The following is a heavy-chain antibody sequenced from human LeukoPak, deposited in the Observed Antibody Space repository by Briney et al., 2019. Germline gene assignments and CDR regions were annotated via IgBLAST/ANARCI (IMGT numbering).Heavy chain of an antibody. CDR3: ARDPVAVSGSNYYYYGMDV. Sequence: GGSLRLSCTASGFTFGDYAMSWVRQAPGKGLGWVGFIKSKVFGGTTEYAASVKGRFTISRDDSKSIAYLHMNSLKTEDTALYYCARDPVAVSGSNYYYYGMDVWGQGTTVTVSS. CDR1: GFTFGDYA. V-gene: IGHV3-49*04. J-gene: IGHJ6*02. D-gene: IGHD6-19*01. CDR2: IKSKVFGGTT.